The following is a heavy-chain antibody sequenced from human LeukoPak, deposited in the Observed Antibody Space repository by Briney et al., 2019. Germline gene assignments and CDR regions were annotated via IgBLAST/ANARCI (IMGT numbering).Heavy chain of an antibody. CDR1: GGSVSSYY. Sequence: SETLSLTCTVSGGSVSSYYWTWIRQPPGKGLEWIGSIYYSGSTYYNPSLKSRVTISVDTSKNQFSLKLSSVTAADTAVYYCAIMYYYDSSGNPIGDYWGQGTLVTVSS. CDR3: AIMYYYDSSGNPIGDY. D-gene: IGHD3-22*01. V-gene: IGHV4-59*05. CDR2: IYYSGST. J-gene: IGHJ4*02.